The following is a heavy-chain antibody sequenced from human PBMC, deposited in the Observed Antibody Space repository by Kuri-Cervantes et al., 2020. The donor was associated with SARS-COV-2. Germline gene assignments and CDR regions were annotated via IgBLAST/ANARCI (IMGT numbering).Heavy chain of an antibody. CDR1: GITVSTNY. CDR2: MYSGRST. J-gene: IGHJ4*02. CDR3: AKDMYNRSSQYFDS. V-gene: IGHV3-53*01. D-gene: IGHD6-6*01. Sequence: GESLKISCAASGITVSTNYMNWVRQAPGKGLEWLPVMYSGRSTYYADSVKGRFTISRDTSKNTVYLQMNSLRGDDTAVYYCAKDMYNRSSQYFDSWGQGTLVTVSS.